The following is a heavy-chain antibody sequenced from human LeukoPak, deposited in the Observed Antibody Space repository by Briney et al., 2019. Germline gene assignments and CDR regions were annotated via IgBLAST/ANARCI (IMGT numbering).Heavy chain of an antibody. V-gene: IGHV4-4*02. J-gene: IGHJ1*01. CDR2: IYHSGST. CDR1: GGSISSSNW. CDR3: ARGGYLAEYFQH. Sequence: LSLTCAVSGGSISSSNWWSWVRQPPGKGLEWIGEIYHSGSTNYNPSLKSRVTISVDMSKNQFSLKLSSVTAADTAVYYCARGGYLAEYFQHWGQGTLVTVSS. D-gene: IGHD3-16*02.